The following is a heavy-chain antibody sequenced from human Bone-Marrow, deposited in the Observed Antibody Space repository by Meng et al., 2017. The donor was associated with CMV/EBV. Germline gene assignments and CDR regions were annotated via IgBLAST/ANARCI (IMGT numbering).Heavy chain of an antibody. Sequence: GESLKISCVASGFTFSSYEMNWVRQAPGKGLEWVSYISSSGTTIYYADSVKGRFTISRDNAKNSLYLQMNSLRAEDTAVYYCARVRFWSGYRNYFDYRGQGTLVTVSS. V-gene: IGHV3-48*03. CDR2: ISSSGTTI. CDR3: ARVRFWSGYRNYFDY. J-gene: IGHJ4*02. CDR1: GFTFSSYE. D-gene: IGHD3-3*01.